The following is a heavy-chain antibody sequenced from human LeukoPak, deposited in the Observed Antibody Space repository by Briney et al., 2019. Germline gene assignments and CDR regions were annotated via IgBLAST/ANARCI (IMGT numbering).Heavy chain of an antibody. CDR1: GFTFSSYG. CDR2: ISYDGSNK. Sequence: GGSLRLSCAASGFTFSSYGMHWVRQAPGKGLEWVAVISYDGSNKYYADSVKGRFTISRENTKNSLYLQMNSLRVGDTAVYYCGRGISGAFDICGQGTMVTVSS. V-gene: IGHV3-30*03. J-gene: IGHJ3*02. D-gene: IGHD3-10*01. CDR3: GRGISGAFDI.